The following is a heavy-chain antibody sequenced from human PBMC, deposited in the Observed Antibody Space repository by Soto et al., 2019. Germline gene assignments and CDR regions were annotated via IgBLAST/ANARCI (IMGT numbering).Heavy chain of an antibody. V-gene: IGHV1-46*01. CDR2: INPSGSST. D-gene: IGHD2-21*02. Sequence: QVKLVQSGAEVKKPGASVKVSCKAPGYTFTSYYMHWVRLAPGQGLEWMGIINPSGSSTSYAPKFQGRVTLTRDTSTSTAYMELISLRSEDTAVYYCAKELAPNCGGDCPFDYWGQGTLVTVSS. CDR3: AKELAPNCGGDCPFDY. J-gene: IGHJ4*02. CDR1: GYTFTSYY.